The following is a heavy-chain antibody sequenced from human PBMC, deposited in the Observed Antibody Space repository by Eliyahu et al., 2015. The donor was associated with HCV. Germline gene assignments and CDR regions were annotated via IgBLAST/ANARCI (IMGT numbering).Heavy chain of an antibody. Sequence: EVQLVESGGGLVQPGGSLRLSCAASGFTFSSYAMSWVRQAPGKGAGVGSRVFVVVGITHYADSVKGRFTISRDISKNTLYLQMNSLRAEDTALYYCAKVLYGSGDYLPDYWGQGTLVTVSS. CDR2: FVVVGIT. J-gene: IGHJ4*02. D-gene: IGHD3-10*01. CDR1: GFTFSSYA. V-gene: IGHV3-23*04. CDR3: AKVLYGSGDYLPDY.